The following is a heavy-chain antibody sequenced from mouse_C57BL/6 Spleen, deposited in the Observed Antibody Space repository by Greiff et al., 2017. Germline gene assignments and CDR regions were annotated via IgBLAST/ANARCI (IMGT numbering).Heavy chain of an antibody. V-gene: IGHV1-69*01. Sequence: QVQLQQPGAELVMPGASVKLSCKASGYTFTSYWMHWVKQRPGQGLEWIGEIDPSDSYTNYNQKFKGKSTLTVDKSSSTADMQLSSLTSEDSAVYYCARGGTGYFDYWGQGTTLTVSS. CDR1: GYTFTSYW. D-gene: IGHD3-3*01. CDR2: IDPSDSYT. J-gene: IGHJ2*01. CDR3: ARGGTGYFDY.